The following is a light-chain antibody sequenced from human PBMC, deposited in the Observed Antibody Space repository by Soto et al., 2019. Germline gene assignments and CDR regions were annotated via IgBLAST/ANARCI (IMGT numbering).Light chain of an antibody. CDR1: QSIGSD. CDR2: AAS. CDR3: QQSYSTPRT. V-gene: IGKV1-39*01. J-gene: IGKJ1*01. Sequence: DIQMTQSPSSLSASVGDRVTITCRASQSIGSDLNWYQQKPGKAPKFLIYAASSLQSGVPSRFGGSGSGTDFTITITSLQPEDFATYFCQQSYSTPRTFGQGTKVEIK.